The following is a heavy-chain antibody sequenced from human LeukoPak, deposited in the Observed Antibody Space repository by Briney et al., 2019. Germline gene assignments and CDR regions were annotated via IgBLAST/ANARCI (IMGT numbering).Heavy chain of an antibody. Sequence: SETLSLTCTVSGDSISSGRYYWSWIRQPAGKGLEWIGRIYTSGSTNYNPSLKSRVTISVGASKNQFSLKLSSVTAADTAVYYCAREGYVEELDYWGQGTLVTVSS. CDR3: AREGYVEELDY. CDR1: GDSISSGRYY. J-gene: IGHJ4*01. V-gene: IGHV4-61*02. D-gene: IGHD5-12*01. CDR2: IYTSGST.